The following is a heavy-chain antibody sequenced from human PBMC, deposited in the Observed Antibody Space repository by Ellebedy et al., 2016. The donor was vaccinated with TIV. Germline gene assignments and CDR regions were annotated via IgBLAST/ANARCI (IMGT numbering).Heavy chain of an antibody. D-gene: IGHD3-16*02. CDR1: GFTFSSYW. CDR2: IKQDGSEK. CDR3: ARLSGMDV. Sequence: GESLKIPCAASGFTFSSYWMSWVRQAPGKGLEWVANIKQDGSEKHYVDAVKGRFTISRDNAKNSLYLQMNSLRAEDTAVYYCARLSGMDVWGQGTTVTVSS. J-gene: IGHJ6*02. V-gene: IGHV3-7*01.